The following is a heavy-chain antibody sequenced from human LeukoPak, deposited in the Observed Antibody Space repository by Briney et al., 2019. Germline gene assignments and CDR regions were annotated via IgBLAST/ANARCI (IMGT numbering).Heavy chain of an antibody. CDR3: AKTIRSPGLPFDP. D-gene: IGHD2-21*02. CDR2: IRSDGSNK. CDR1: GFTFSSYG. J-gene: IGHJ5*02. V-gene: IGHV3-30*02. Sequence: GGSLRLSCAASGFTFSSYGMHWVRQAPGTGLEWVAFIRSDGSNKNYADSVKGRFTISRDNYKNTLYLQMNSLRPDDTAVYYCAKTIRSPGLPFDPWGQGTLVTVSS.